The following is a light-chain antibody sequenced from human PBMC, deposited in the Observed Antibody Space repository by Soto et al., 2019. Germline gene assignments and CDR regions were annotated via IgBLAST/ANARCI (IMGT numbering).Light chain of an antibody. CDR3: QQRSTRPPWT. CDR2: DVS. J-gene: IGKJ1*01. CDR1: QSVSTY. Sequence: EIVLTQSPATLSLSPGERATLSCRASQSVSTYLAWYQQKAGQAPGLLIYDVSNGATGIPARFSGSGSGTDFTLTISSLEPEDFAVYYCQQRSTRPPWTFGQGTKVEIK. V-gene: IGKV3-11*01.